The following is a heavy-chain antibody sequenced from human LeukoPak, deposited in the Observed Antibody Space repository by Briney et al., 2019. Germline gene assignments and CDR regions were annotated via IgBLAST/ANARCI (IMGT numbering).Heavy chain of an antibody. V-gene: IGHV4-59*08. CDR3: ARGLGSSWHEETYNWFDP. CDR2: IYYSGST. D-gene: IGHD6-13*01. J-gene: IGHJ5*02. CDR1: GGSISSYY. Sequence: SSETLSLTCTVSGGSISSYYWSWIRQPPGKGLEWIGYIYYSGSTYYNPSLKSRVTISVDTSKNQFSLKLSSVTAADTAVYYCARGLGSSWHEETYNWFDPWGQGTLVTVSS.